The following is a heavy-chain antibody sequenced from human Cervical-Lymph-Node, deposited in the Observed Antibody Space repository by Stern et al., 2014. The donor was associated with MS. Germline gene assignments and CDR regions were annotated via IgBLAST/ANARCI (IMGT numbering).Heavy chain of an antibody. Sequence: VQLVESGGGVVQPGRSLRLSCAASGFNFSSYAMHWVRQAPGKGLEWVSLISYDGRNKYYADSVQGRFTISRDNSKNTLFLQMNSLRAEDTAVYSCARGSHEDSGYDSPFHFWGQGTLVTVSS. J-gene: IGHJ4*02. CDR3: ARGSHEDSGYDSPFHF. D-gene: IGHD5-12*01. CDR2: ISYDGRNK. V-gene: IGHV3-30*04. CDR1: GFNFSSYA.